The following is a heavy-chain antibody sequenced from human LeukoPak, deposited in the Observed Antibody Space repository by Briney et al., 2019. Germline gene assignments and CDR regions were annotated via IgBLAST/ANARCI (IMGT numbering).Heavy chain of an antibody. D-gene: IGHD2-2*01. Sequence: GSLRLSCEASGFTLSSYVMGWVRQAPGKGLEWVSLISCGGGSTYYADSVKGRFTVSRDNSKNTLYMELNSLRVEDTAVYYCARGDCSSSSCSGFYGMDVWGQGTTVTVSS. CDR3: ARGDCSSSSCSGFYGMDV. V-gene: IGHV3-23*01. J-gene: IGHJ6*02. CDR1: GFTLSSYV. CDR2: ISCGGGST.